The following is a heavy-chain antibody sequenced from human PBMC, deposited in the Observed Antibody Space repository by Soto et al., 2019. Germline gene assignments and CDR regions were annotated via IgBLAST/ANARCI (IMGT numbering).Heavy chain of an antibody. V-gene: IGHV1-69*13. CDR3: AGLSIAARGSVEGHNYFDY. CDR1: GGTFSSYA. CDR2: IIPIFGTA. J-gene: IGHJ4*02. D-gene: IGHD6-6*01. Sequence: SVKVSCKASGGTFSSYAISWVRQAPGQGLEWMGGIIPIFGTANYARKFQGRVTITADESTSTAYMELSSLRSEDTAVYYCAGLSIAARGSVEGHNYFDYWGQGTLVTVSS.